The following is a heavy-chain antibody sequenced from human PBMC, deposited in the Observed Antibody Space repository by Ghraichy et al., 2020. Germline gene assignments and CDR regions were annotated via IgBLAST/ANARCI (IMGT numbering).Heavy chain of an antibody. D-gene: IGHD5-18*01. Sequence: GGSLRLSCAASGFTFSSYAMSWVRQAPGKGLEWVSAISGSGGSTYYADSVKDRFTISRDNSKNTLYLQMNSLRAEDTAVYYCAKAAHKDTAMAYFDYWGQGTLVTVSS. CDR2: ISGSGGST. CDR3: AKAAHKDTAMAYFDY. J-gene: IGHJ4*02. V-gene: IGHV3-23*01. CDR1: GFTFSSYA.